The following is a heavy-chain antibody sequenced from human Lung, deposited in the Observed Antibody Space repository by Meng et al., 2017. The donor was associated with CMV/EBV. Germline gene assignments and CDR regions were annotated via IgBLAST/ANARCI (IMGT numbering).Heavy chain of an antibody. CDR2: TYYRSKWYN. CDR1: GDSVSSNSAA. CDR3: ARGHYDSSGYPIDY. Sequence: SETLSLXCAISGDSVSSNSAAWNWIRQSPSRGLEWLGRTYYRSKWYNDYAVYVKSRITINPDTSKNQFSLQLNSVTPEDTAVYYCARGHYDSSGYPIDYWGQGXLVTVSS. J-gene: IGHJ4*02. V-gene: IGHV6-1*01. D-gene: IGHD3-22*01.